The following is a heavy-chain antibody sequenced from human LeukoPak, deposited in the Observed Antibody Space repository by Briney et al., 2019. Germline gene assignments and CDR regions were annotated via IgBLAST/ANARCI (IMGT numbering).Heavy chain of an antibody. D-gene: IGHD6-6*01. CDR2: IYYSGST. Sequence: SETLSLTCTVSGGSISSYYWSWIRQPPGKGLEWIGYIYYSGSTNYNTSLKSRVTISVDTSKNQFSLKLSSVTAADTAVYYCAREGGIAARPFDYWGQGTLVTVSS. CDR1: GGSISSYY. J-gene: IGHJ4*02. CDR3: AREGGIAARPFDY. V-gene: IGHV4-59*01.